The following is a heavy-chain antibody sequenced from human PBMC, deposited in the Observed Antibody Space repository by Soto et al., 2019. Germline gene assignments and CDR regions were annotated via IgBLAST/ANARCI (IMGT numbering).Heavy chain of an antibody. CDR2: IYPGDSDT. J-gene: IGHJ6*02. V-gene: IGHV5-51*01. D-gene: IGHD3-10*01. Sequence: PGESLKISCKGSGYSFTSYWIGWVRQMPGKGLEWMGIIYPGDSDTRYSPSFQGQVTISADKSISTAYLQWSSLKASDTAMYYCASTPALWFGEEYGMDVWGQGTTVTAP. CDR3: ASTPALWFGEEYGMDV. CDR1: GYSFTSYW.